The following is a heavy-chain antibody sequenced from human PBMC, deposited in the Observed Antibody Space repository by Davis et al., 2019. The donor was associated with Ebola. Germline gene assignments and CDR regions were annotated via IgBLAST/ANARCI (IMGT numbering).Heavy chain of an antibody. D-gene: IGHD1-7*01. CDR1: SGSFSGYY. J-gene: IGHJ4*02. V-gene: IGHV4-34*01. CDR2: IYHSGST. Sequence: MPSETLSLTCAVSSGSFSGYYWRWIRQPPGKGLEWIGEIYHSGSTNYNPSLKSRVTISVDKSKNQFSLKLSSVTAADTAVYYCASYNWNYGAFDYWGQGTLVTVSS. CDR3: ASYNWNYGAFDY.